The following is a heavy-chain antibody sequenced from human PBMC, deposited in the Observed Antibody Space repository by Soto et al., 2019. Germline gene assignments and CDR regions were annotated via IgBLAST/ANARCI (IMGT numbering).Heavy chain of an antibody. CDR1: GGSISSYY. J-gene: IGHJ5*02. CDR3: RRSGGIAVAGFQMYNWFYP. D-gene: IGHD6-19*01. V-gene: IGHV4-59*08. Sequence: SETLSLTCAVSGGSISSYYWSWIRQPPGKGLEWIGYIYYSGSTNYNPSLKSRVTISVDTSKNQFSLKLSSVTAADTAVYYCRRSGGIAVAGFQMYNWFYPWGQGTLVTVSP. CDR2: IYYSGST.